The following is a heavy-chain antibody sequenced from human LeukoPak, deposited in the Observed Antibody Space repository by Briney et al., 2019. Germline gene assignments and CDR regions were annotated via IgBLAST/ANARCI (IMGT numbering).Heavy chain of an antibody. V-gene: IGHV4-39*01. J-gene: IGHJ4*02. CDR2: MFYSGST. Sequence: SETLSLTCTVSGGSISSGNYHWAWMRQPPGKGPEWIGSMFYSGSTYYNPSLKSRVTISVDTSKNQFSLKLSSVTAADTAVYYCASRSLSTSDYWGQGTLVTVSS. CDR1: GGSISSGNYH. CDR3: ASRSLSTSDY. D-gene: IGHD3-16*02.